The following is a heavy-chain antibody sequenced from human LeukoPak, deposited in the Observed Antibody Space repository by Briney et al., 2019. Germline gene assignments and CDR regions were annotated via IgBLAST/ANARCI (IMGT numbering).Heavy chain of an antibody. V-gene: IGHV3-30*02. CDR3: AKDGFHYYDSSGYDAFDI. D-gene: IGHD3-22*01. Sequence: PGGSLRLSCAASGFTFSSYGMHWVRQAPGKGLEWVAFIRYDGSNKYYADSVKGRFTISRDNSKNTLYLQMNSLRAEDTAVHYCAKDGFHYYDSSGYDAFDIWGQGTMVTVSS. CDR1: GFTFSSYG. CDR2: IRYDGSNK. J-gene: IGHJ3*02.